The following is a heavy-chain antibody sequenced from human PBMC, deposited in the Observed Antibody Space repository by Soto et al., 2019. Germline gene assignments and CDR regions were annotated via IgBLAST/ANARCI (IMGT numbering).Heavy chain of an antibody. CDR1: GGTFSSYA. CDR3: APPTYYYDSSGYSTVDI. J-gene: IGHJ3*02. V-gene: IGHV1-69*01. D-gene: IGHD3-22*01. Sequence: QVQLVQSGAEVKKPGSSVKVSCKASGGTFSSYAISWVRQAPGQGLAWMGGIIPIFGTANYAQKFQGRVTITADESPSTAYMELSSLRSEDTAVYYCAPPTYYYDSSGYSTVDIWGQATILTVSS. CDR2: IIPIFGTA.